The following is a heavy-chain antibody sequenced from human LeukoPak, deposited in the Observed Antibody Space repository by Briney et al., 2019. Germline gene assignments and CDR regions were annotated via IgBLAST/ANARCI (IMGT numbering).Heavy chain of an antibody. CDR1: GGSISSYY. V-gene: IGHV4-59*01. CDR3: ARVHAIFGVVIKYYYYMDV. D-gene: IGHD3-3*01. J-gene: IGHJ6*03. Sequence: SETLSLTCTVSGGSISSYYWSWIRQPPGKGLEWTGYIYYSGSTNYNPSLKSRVTISVDTSKNQFSLKLSSVTAADTAVYYCARVHAIFGVVIKYYYYMDVWGKGTTVTVSS. CDR2: IYYSGST.